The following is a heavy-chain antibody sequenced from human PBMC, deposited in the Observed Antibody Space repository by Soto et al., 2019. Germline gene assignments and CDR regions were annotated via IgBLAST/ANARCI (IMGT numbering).Heavy chain of an antibody. CDR2: ISYEGSNK. Sequence: QVQLVESGGGVVQPGRSLRLSCATSGFTFSSYAMHWVRQAPGKGLEWVAVISYEGSNKKYADSVKGRFTMSRDNSNNTLYLQMNSLRAADTAVYYCTKDLRGYYYGSGSYHYGMDVWGQGTTVTVSS. V-gene: IGHV3-30*18. D-gene: IGHD3-10*01. CDR3: TKDLRGYYYGSGSYHYGMDV. J-gene: IGHJ6*02. CDR1: GFTFSSYA.